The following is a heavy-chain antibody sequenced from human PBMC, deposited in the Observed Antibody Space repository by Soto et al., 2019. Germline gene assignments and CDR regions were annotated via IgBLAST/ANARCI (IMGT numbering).Heavy chain of an antibody. CDR3: ARDWGGYPDF. V-gene: IGHV4-31*03. CDR1: AGPITSGGYS. D-gene: IGHD3-3*01. J-gene: IGHJ4*02. CDR2: IYYSGST. Sequence: VQLQESGPGLVKPSKTLSPPCTVSAGPITSGGYSWSWIRQHQGKGLEWIGYIYYSGSTYYNPSLKSRVTISVDTSKHQLSLKLSSVTAADTAVYYCARDWGGYPDFWGQGTLVTVSS.